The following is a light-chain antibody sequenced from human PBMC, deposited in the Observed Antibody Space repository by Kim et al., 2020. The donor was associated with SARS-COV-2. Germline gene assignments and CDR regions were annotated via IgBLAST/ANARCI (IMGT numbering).Light chain of an antibody. V-gene: IGKV3-15*01. CDR1: QSVSSN. CDR3: QQYNSWPQT. CDR2: GAS. J-gene: IGKJ1*01. Sequence: EIVMTQSPATLSVSPGERATLSCRASQSVSSNLAWYQQKPGQAPRLLIYGASTRATGIPARFSGSGSGTEFTLTISSLQSADFAVYYCQQYNSWPQTFGQGTKVDIK.